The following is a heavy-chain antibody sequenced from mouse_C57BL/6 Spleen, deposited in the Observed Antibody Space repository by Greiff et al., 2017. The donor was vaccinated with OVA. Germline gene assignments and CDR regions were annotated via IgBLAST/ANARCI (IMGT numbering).Heavy chain of an antibody. Sequence: QVQLQQPGAELVKPGASVKLSCKASGYTFTSYWMHWVTQRPGHGLEWIGMIHPNSGSTNYNEKFKSKATLTVDKSYSPAYMQLSRMTSEDSAVCYCARCHLYDCHWYFDVWGTGTTVTVSS. CDR3: ARCHLYDCHWYFDV. D-gene: IGHD2-4*01. CDR2: IHPNSGST. CDR1: GYTFTSYW. J-gene: IGHJ1*03. V-gene: IGHV1-64*01.